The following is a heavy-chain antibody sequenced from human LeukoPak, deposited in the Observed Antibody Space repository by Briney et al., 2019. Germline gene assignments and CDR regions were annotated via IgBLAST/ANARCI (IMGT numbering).Heavy chain of an antibody. J-gene: IGHJ4*02. Sequence: GGSLRLSCAASGFTVSSNYMSWVRQAPGKGLEWVSVIYSGGSTYYADPVKGRFTISRDNSKNTLYLQMNSLRAEDTAVYYCAREAARSHFDYWGQGTLVTVSS. CDR2: IYSGGST. V-gene: IGHV3-53*01. CDR1: GFTVSSNY. D-gene: IGHD6-6*01. CDR3: AREAARSHFDY.